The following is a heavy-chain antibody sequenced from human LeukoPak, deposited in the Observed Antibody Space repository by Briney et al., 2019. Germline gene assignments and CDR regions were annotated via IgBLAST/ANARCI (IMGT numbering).Heavy chain of an antibody. CDR2: ISGSGGST. D-gene: IGHD3-10*01. V-gene: IGHV3-23*01. Sequence: GGSLRLSCAASGFTFSSYAMSWVRQAPGKGLEWVSAISGSGGSTYYADSVKGRFTISRDNSKNTLYLQMNSLRPEDTAVYYCAKELWFGELPRGDAFDIWGQGTMVTVSS. CDR1: GFTFSSYA. CDR3: AKELWFGELPRGDAFDI. J-gene: IGHJ3*02.